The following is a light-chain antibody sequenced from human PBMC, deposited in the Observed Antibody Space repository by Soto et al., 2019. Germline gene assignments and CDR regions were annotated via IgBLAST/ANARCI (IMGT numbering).Light chain of an antibody. CDR3: CSFSGTYHWV. V-gene: IGLV2-11*01. CDR2: DVT. Sequence: QSALTQPRSVSGSPGQSVTFSCTGTSSDVGGYNYVSWYQQLPGKAPKLMIYDVTNRPSGVPDRFSGSKSGNTASLTISGLQAEDEADYHCCSFSGTYHWVFGGGTKLTVL. CDR1: SSDVGGYNY. J-gene: IGLJ3*02.